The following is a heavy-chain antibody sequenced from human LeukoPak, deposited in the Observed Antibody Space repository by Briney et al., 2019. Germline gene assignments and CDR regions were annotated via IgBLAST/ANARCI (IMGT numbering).Heavy chain of an antibody. CDR1: GGSFSGYY. J-gene: IGHJ4*02. CDR2: INHSGST. CDR3: ARGRAVTKILDY. V-gene: IGHV4-34*01. D-gene: IGHD4-4*01. Sequence: SETLSLTCAVYGGSFSGYYWSWIRQPPEKGLEWIGEINHSGSTNYNPSLKSRVTISVDTSKNQFSLKLSSVTAADTAVYYCARGRAVTKILDYWGQGTLVTVSS.